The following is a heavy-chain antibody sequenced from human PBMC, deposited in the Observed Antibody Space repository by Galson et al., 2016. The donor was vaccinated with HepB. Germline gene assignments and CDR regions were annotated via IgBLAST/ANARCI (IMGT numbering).Heavy chain of an antibody. CDR2: IYADENT. D-gene: IGHD1-26*01. Sequence: SLRLSCAASGITASLQYMSWVRQAPGKGLEWVSVIYADENTYYTDSVKGRFAISRDTSKNTVYLQMNSLRAEDTAVYYCARDGGNRGSYSVGDSFDIWGQGTMVTVSS. V-gene: IGHV3-53*01. CDR1: GITASLQY. CDR3: ARDGGNRGSYSVGDSFDI. J-gene: IGHJ3*02.